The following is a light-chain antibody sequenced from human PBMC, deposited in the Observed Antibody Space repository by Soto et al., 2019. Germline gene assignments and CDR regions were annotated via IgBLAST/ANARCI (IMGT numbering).Light chain of an antibody. CDR2: NNN. V-gene: IGLV1-44*01. CDR1: SSNIGSGYN. CDR3: GAWDDILNGYV. Sequence: QLVLTQPPSVSGAPGQRVTISCTGSSSNIGSGYNVHWYQQLPGTAPKLLIQNNNQRPSGVPDRFSGSKSGTSASLAISGLQSGDEADYYCGAWDDILNGYVFGFGTKLTVL. J-gene: IGLJ1*01.